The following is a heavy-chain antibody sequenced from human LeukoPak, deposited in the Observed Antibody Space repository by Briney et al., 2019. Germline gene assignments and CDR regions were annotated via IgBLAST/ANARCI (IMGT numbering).Heavy chain of an antibody. CDR3: AKRGVVIRVILVGFHKEAYYFDS. D-gene: IGHD3-22*01. CDR1: GITLSNYG. V-gene: IGHV3-23*01. Sequence: GGSLRLSCEVSGITLSNYGMSWVRQAPGKGREWVAGLSGSVGSTYYADSVKGRFTISRDNSKNTLYLQMISLRAEDTAVYFCAKRGVVIRVILVGFHKEAYYFDSWGQGALVTVSS. J-gene: IGHJ4*02. CDR2: LSGSVGST.